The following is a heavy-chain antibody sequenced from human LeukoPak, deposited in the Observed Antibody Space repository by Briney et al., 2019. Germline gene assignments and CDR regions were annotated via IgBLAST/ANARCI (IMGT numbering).Heavy chain of an antibody. CDR2: INNSGST. CDR3: ARATVVTPRDYYYMDV. V-gene: IGHV4-34*01. CDR1: GGSFSGYY. J-gene: IGHJ6*03. Sequence: SETLSLTCAVHGGSFSGYYWSWIRQPPGKWLEWIWAINNSGSTNYNPSLKSRVTISVDTSKHQFSLKLSSVTAADTAVYYCARATVVTPRDYYYMDVWGKGTTVTVSS. D-gene: IGHD4-23*01.